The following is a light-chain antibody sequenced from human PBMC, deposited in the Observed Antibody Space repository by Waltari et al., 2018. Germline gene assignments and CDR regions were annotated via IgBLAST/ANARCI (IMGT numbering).Light chain of an antibody. CDR1: QAISNY. Sequence: DIQMTQSPSSLSASVGDRVTITCRASQAISNYLVWYQQKPGKVPKLLIYAASTLQSGVPSRFSGSGSGTDFTLTISSLEPEDFAVYYCQQRSNWPWTFGQGTKVEIK. V-gene: IGKV1-27*01. J-gene: IGKJ1*01. CDR2: AAS. CDR3: QQRSNWPWT.